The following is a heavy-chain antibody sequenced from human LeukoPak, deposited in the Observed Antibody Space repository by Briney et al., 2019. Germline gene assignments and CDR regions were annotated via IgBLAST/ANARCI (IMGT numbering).Heavy chain of an antibody. CDR2: FYYDGST. D-gene: IGHD3-9*01. CDR1: GGSISSSRYY. CDR3: ARQDRFYDVLPGYYMDY. J-gene: IGHJ4*02. Sequence: SETLSLTCTVSGGSISSSRYYWGWIRQSPGKGLEWIGTFYYDGSTYYNPSLKGRVTVSADTSKNQFSLKLTSVTGADTAVYYCARQDRFYDVLPGYYMDYWGQGTPVTVSS. V-gene: IGHV4-39*01.